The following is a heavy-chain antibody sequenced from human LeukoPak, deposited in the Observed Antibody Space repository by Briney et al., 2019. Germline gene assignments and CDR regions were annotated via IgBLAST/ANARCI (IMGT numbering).Heavy chain of an antibody. Sequence: SETLSLTCTVSGGSISNYYWSWLRQPAGKGLEWIGRIYTSGSTNYNPSLKSRVTISVDKSKNQFSLKLSSVTAADTAVYYCAREAVYSRSSLDYYYYYMDVWGKGTTVTVSS. V-gene: IGHV4-4*07. CDR3: AREAVYSRSSLDYYYYYMDV. CDR2: IYTSGST. CDR1: GGSISNYY. D-gene: IGHD6-6*01. J-gene: IGHJ6*03.